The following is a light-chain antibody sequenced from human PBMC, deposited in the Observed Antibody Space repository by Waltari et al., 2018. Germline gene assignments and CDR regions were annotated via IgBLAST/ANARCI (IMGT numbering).Light chain of an antibody. CDR2: GNN. J-gene: IGLJ1*01. CDR3: AAWDDSLSGYV. Sequence: SVLTQPPSASGTPGQRVTIPCSGSSSNIGVHYVYWYQRPPGTAPKLPLYGNNQRPSGVPDRFSGSKSGTSASLAISGLRSEDEADYYCAAWDDSLSGYVFGTGTKVTVL. V-gene: IGLV1-47*01. CDR1: SSNIGVHY.